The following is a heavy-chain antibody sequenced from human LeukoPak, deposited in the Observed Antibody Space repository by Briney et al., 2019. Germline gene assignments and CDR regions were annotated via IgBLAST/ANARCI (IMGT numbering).Heavy chain of an antibody. CDR1: GFTISSNY. CDR3: ASIRLGAYDY. J-gene: IGHJ4*02. CDR2: IYSGGST. V-gene: IGHV3-53*01. Sequence: GGSLRLSCAASGFTISSNYMSWVRQAPGKGLEWVSVIYSGGSTYYADSVKGRFTISRDNSKNTLYLQMNSLRAEDTAVYYCASIRLGAYDYWGQGTLVTVSS. D-gene: IGHD1-26*01.